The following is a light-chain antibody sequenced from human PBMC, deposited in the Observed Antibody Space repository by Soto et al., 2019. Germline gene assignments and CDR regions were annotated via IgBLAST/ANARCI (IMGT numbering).Light chain of an antibody. CDR2: TAS. J-gene: IGKJ4*01. CDR1: QDIGSY. Sequence: DIRLTQSPAFLSASVGDRVSITCRASQDIGSYLAWYQQKSGKAPKLLIHTASTLQTGVPFRFSGSGSGTEFTLTISSLQPGDFATYYCQHLHSYPLSFGGGTEVEIK. V-gene: IGKV1-9*01. CDR3: QHLHSYPLS.